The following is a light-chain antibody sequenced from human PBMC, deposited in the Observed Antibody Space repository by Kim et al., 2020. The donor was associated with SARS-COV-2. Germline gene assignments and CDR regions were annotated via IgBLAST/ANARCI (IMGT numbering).Light chain of an antibody. J-gene: IGLJ2*01. CDR1: KLGDKY. CDR3: QAWDSSTVV. CDR2: EDT. Sequence: VSPGQTASISCSGDKLGDKYACWYQQKPGQSPVLVIYEDTKRPSGIPERFSGSNSGNTATLTISGTQAVDEADYYCQAWDSSTVVFGGGTKVTVL. V-gene: IGLV3-1*01.